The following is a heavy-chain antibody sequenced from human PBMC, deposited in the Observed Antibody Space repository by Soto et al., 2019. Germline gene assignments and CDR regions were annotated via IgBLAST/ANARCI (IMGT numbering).Heavy chain of an antibody. CDR3: ASSSSWYPYFDY. V-gene: IGHV4-4*02. Sequence: SETLSLTCAVSGGPISSSNWWSWVRQPPGKGLEWIGEIYHSGSTNYNPSLKSRVTISVDKSKNQFSLKLSSVTAADTAVYYCASSSSWYPYFDYWGQGTLVT. CDR1: GGPISSSNW. D-gene: IGHD6-13*01. J-gene: IGHJ4*02. CDR2: IYHSGST.